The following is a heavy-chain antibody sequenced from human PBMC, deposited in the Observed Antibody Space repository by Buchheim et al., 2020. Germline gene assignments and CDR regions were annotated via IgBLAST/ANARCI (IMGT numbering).Heavy chain of an antibody. CDR3: AREEVPDTAMVRDYYYYGMDV. V-gene: IGHV1-69*01. J-gene: IGHJ6*02. Sequence: QVQLVQSGAEVKKPGSSVKVSCKASGGTFSSYAISWVRQAPGQGLEWMGGIIPIFGTAKYAQKFQGRVTITADESTSTAYMELSSLRSEDTAVYYCAREEVPDTAMVRDYYYYGMDVWGQGTT. CDR2: IIPIFGTA. D-gene: IGHD5-18*01. CDR1: GGTFSSYA.